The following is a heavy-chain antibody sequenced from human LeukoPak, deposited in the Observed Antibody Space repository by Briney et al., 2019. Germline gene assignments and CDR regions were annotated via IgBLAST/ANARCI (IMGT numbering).Heavy chain of an antibody. V-gene: IGHV1-46*03. J-gene: IGHJ3*02. D-gene: IGHD2-2*01. CDR2: INPSGGST. CDR1: GYTFTSYY. Sequence: ASVKVSCKASGYTFTSYYMHWGRQAPGQGLEWMGIINPSGGSTSYAQKFQGRVTMTRDTSTSTVYMELSSLRSEDTAVYYCARLVGDLDAFDIWGQGTMVTVSS. CDR3: ARLVGDLDAFDI.